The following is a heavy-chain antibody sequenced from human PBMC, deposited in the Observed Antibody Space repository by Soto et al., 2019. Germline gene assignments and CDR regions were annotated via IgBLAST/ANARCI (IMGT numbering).Heavy chain of an antibody. Sequence: EVQLLESGGGLVQPGGSLRLSCAASGFTFSSYAMSWVRQAPGKGLEWVSAISGSGGSTYYADSVKGRFTISRDNSKNTLYLQMNSLRAEDTAVYYCAKESSGWSRPRLAPFDYWGQGTLVTVSS. D-gene: IGHD6-19*01. CDR3: AKESSGWSRPRLAPFDY. J-gene: IGHJ4*02. CDR2: ISGSGGST. V-gene: IGHV3-23*01. CDR1: GFTFSSYA.